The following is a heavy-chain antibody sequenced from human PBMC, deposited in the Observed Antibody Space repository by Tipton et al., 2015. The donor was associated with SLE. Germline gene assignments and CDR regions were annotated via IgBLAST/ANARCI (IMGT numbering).Heavy chain of an antibody. V-gene: IGHV4-61*02. CDR1: GGPVSSGFYY. CDR3: ARSHSSGRDYYYYMDV. J-gene: IGHJ6*03. CDR2: INTSGTT. Sequence: LRLSCSVSGGPVSSGFYYWSWIRQPAGKGLEWIGRINTSGTTNYNPSLKSRVTISLDTSRNHFSLRLSSVTAADTAVYYCARSHSSGRDYYYYMDVWGNGTTVTVS. D-gene: IGHD6-19*01.